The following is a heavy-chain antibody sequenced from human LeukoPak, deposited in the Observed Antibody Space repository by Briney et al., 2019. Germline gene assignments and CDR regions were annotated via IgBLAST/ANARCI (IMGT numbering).Heavy chain of an antibody. CDR1: GGSINTGSNY. CDR3: ARDEGGSTRPPPAYNWFDP. J-gene: IGHJ5*02. CDR2: IYTSGST. V-gene: IGHV4-61*02. Sequence: SETLSLTCSVSGGSINTGSNYWSWIRQPAGKGLEWIGRIYTSGSTNYNPSLKTRVTISVDTSKNHFSLKLSSVTAADTAIYYCARDEGGSTRPPPAYNWFDPWGQGTLVTVSS. D-gene: IGHD1-1*01.